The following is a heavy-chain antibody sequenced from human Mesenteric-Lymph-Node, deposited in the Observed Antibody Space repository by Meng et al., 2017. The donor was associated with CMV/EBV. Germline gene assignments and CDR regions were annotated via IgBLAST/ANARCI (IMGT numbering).Heavy chain of an antibody. V-gene: IGHV7-4-1*02. D-gene: IGHD6-13*01. CDR1: GYTFTSYA. Sequence: SGYTFTSYAMNWVRQAPGHGLEWMGWINTNNGNPTYAQGFTGRFVFSLDTSVSAAYLQISSLKADDTAVYYCAREVSSSSWATFDYWGQGTLVTVSS. J-gene: IGHJ4*02. CDR2: INTNNGNP. CDR3: AREVSSSSWATFDY.